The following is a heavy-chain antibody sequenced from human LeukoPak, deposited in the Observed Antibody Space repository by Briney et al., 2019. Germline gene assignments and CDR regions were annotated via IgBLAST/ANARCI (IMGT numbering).Heavy chain of an antibody. J-gene: IGHJ4*02. CDR2: IKSKTDGGTA. D-gene: IGHD2-15*01. CDR3: TLQIVVVVAATLLDY. Sequence: GGSLRLSCAASGFTFSNAWMTWVRQAPGKGLEGVGHIKSKTDGGTADYAAPVKGRFTISRDDSKNTMYLQLNSLKTEDTAVYYCTLQIVVVVAATLLDYWGQGTLVTVSS. V-gene: IGHV3-15*01. CDR1: GFTFSNAW.